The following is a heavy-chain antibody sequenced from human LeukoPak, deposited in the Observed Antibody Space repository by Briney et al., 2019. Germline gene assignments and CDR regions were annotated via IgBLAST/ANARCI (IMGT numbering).Heavy chain of an antibody. D-gene: IGHD2-8*01. V-gene: IGHV3-23*01. CDR2: ISGSGGST. Sequence: PGGSLRLSCAASGFTFSIYAMSWVRQAPGKGLEWVSAISGSGGSTYYADSVKGRFTISRDNSKTTLFLHMNGLRAEDTAVYYCAKDPDCTSGVCYTFFDYWGQGTLVTVSS. CDR3: AKDPDCTSGVCYTFFDY. CDR1: GFTFSIYA. J-gene: IGHJ4*02.